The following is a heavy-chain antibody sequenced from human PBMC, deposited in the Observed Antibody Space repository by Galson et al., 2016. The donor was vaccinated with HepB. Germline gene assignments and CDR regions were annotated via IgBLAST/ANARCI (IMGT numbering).Heavy chain of an antibody. Sequence: SLRLSCAASGFTFSSYGMHWVRQAPGKGLEWVAVIWYDGRNKDYADSVKGRFTISRDNSKNTLFLQMNSLRADDTAVYYCAKEGDAYSFDHWGQGTLVTVSS. V-gene: IGHV3-33*03. D-gene: IGHD5-24*01. J-gene: IGHJ4*02. CDR3: AKEGDAYSFDH. CDR1: GFTFSSYG. CDR2: IWYDGRNK.